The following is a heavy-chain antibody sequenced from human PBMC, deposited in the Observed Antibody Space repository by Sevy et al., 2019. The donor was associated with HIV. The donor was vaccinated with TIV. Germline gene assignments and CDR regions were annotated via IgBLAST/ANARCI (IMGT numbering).Heavy chain of an antibody. J-gene: IGHJ4*02. V-gene: IGHV3-7*03. Sequence: GGSLRLSCAASGFTFNTYWMTWVRQAPGKGLEWVANIKQDGSEKYYVDSVKGRFTISRDNAQNSLFLQMNRLRAEDTVVYYCARDQGQGLWFREHNFDCWGQGALVTVSS. CDR2: IKQDGSEK. D-gene: IGHD3-10*01. CDR1: GFTFNTYW. CDR3: ARDQGQGLWFREHNFDC.